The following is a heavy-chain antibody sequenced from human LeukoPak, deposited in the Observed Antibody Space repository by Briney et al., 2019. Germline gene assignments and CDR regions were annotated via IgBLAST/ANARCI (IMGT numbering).Heavy chain of an antibody. J-gene: IGHJ4*02. CDR2: ISTNDGNT. CDR3: TRAPPGMTMMTDY. D-gene: IGHD3-22*01. V-gene: IGHV1-18*01. Sequence: ASVKVSCKASGYTFTSYGISWVRQAPGQGLEWMGWISTNDGNTVYAQRLQGRVTMTTDTSTSVAYMELRSLTSDDTAVYYCTRAPPGMTMMTDYWGQGTLVTVSS. CDR1: GYTFTSYG.